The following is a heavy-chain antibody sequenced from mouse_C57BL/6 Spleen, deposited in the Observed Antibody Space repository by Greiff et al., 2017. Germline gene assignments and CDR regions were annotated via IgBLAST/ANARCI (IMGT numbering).Heavy chain of an antibody. Sequence: QVQLKQPGAELVKPGASVKLSCKASGYTFTSYWMHWVKQRPGQGLEWIGMIHPNSGSTNYNEQFKSKATLTVDKSSSTAYMQLSSLTSEDSSVYYCSRSDGSSPVIDYWGQGTTLTVSS. J-gene: IGHJ2*01. D-gene: IGHD1-1*01. CDR2: IHPNSGST. CDR1: GYTFTSYW. V-gene: IGHV1-64*01. CDR3: SRSDGSSPVIDY.